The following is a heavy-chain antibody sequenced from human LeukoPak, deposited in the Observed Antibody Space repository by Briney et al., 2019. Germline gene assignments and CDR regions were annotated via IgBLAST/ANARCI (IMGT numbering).Heavy chain of an antibody. D-gene: IGHD4-11*01. CDR3: AKVRGLQRFDY. Sequence: ETLSPTRTVSRGATTSYNWSWVPEAPEKGQAWVAVINSSSVSIYSADSVKGRFTIYRYDSNNMMYLQMSGLRADETAIYYCAKVRGLQRFDYSGQGTLVTVSS. V-gene: IGHV3-23*01. J-gene: IGHJ4*02. CDR2: INSSSVSI. CDR1: RGATTSYN.